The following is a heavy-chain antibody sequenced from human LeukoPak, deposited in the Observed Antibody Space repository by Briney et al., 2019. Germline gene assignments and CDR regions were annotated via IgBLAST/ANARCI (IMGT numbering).Heavy chain of an antibody. CDR1: GFTFSSYA. J-gene: IGHJ4*02. CDR2: VTNSGGST. CDR3: AKRGSTWYFNDY. D-gene: IGHD6-13*01. Sequence: GGSLRLSCAASGFTFSSYAMSWVRQAPGKGLEWVSSVTNSGGSTLYADSVKGRFTVSRDNSKNTLHLQMNSLRAEDTAVYYCAKRGSTWYFNDYWGQGTLVTVSS. V-gene: IGHV3-23*01.